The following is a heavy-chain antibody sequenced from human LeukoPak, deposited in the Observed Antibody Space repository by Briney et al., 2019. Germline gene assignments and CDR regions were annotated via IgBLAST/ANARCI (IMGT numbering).Heavy chain of an antibody. D-gene: IGHD3-22*01. CDR1: GYTFTGYY. CDR2: INPNSGGT. Sequence: ASVKVSCKASGYTFTGYYMHWVRQAPGQGPEWMGWINPNSGGTNYAQKFQGRVTMTRDTSISTAYMELSRLRSDDTAVYYCARDRDYYDSSGLMDVWGKGTTVTVSS. J-gene: IGHJ6*04. CDR3: ARDRDYYDSSGLMDV. V-gene: IGHV1-2*02.